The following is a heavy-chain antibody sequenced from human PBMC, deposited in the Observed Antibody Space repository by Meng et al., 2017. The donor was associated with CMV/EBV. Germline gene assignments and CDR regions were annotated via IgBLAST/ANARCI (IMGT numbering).Heavy chain of an antibody. D-gene: IGHD2-21*02. V-gene: IGHV3-73*01. Sequence: FSGSAMHWVRQASGKGLEWVGRIRSKANSYATTYAASVKGRFTISRDDSKNTAYLQMDSLKTDDTAVYYCIGDCGGDCYSDGALNYWGQGTLVTVSS. CDR3: IGDCGGDCYSDGALNY. J-gene: IGHJ4*02. CDR1: FSGSA. CDR2: IRSKANSYAT.